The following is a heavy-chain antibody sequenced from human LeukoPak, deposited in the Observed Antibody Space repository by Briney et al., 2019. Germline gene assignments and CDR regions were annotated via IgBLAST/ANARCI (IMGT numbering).Heavy chain of an antibody. Sequence: PGGSLRLSCAASGFTFNRYGMSWVRQAPGKGLEWVSVIYSGGSTYYADSVKGRFTISRDNSKNTLYLQMNSLRAEDTAVYYCARLDGATLSFDYWGQGTLVTVSS. CDR1: GFTFNRYG. J-gene: IGHJ4*02. V-gene: IGHV3-53*01. D-gene: IGHD1-26*01. CDR2: IYSGGST. CDR3: ARLDGATLSFDY.